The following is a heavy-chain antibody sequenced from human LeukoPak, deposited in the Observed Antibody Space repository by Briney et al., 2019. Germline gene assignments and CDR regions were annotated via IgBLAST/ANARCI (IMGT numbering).Heavy chain of an antibody. Sequence: EASVKVSCKVSGYTLTELSMHWVRQAPGKGLEWMGGFDPEDGETIYAQKFQGRVTMTEDTSTDTAYMELSSLRSEDTAVYYCATGGEVPAADAEYFQHWGQGTLVTVSS. D-gene: IGHD2-2*01. CDR3: ATGGEVPAADAEYFQH. J-gene: IGHJ1*01. CDR1: GYTLTELS. V-gene: IGHV1-24*01. CDR2: FDPEDGET.